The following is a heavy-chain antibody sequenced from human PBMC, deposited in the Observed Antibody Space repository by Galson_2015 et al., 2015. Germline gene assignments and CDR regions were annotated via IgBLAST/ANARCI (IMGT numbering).Heavy chain of an antibody. D-gene: IGHD1-26*01. V-gene: IGHV1-69*13. J-gene: IGHJ6*02. CDR3: ATNPAYSGSYKGGYYGMDV. CDR2: IIPIFGTA. Sequence: PVKVSCKASGGTFSSYAISWVRQAPGQGLEWMGGIIPIFGTANYAQKFQGRVTITADESTSTAYMELSSLRSEDTAVYYCATNPAYSGSYKGGYYGMDVWGQGTTVTVSS. CDR1: GGTFSSYA.